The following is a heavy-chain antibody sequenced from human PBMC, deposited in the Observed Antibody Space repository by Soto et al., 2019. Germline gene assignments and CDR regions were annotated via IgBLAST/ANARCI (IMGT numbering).Heavy chain of an antibody. Sequence: GGSLRLSCAASGFTFSSYAMDWVRQPPGKGLEWVSVITGNGDRTYYTDSVKGRFTISRDDSKNTAYLQMNSLIPEDTAVYFCARLNRYSGSAPYAFDIWGQGTMVTVSS. D-gene: IGHD1-26*01. V-gene: IGHV3-23*01. CDR1: GFTFSSYA. CDR3: ARLNRYSGSAPYAFDI. J-gene: IGHJ3*02. CDR2: ITGNGDRT.